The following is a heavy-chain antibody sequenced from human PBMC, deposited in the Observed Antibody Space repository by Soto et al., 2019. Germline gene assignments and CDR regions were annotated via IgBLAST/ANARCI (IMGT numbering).Heavy chain of an antibody. CDR1: GYTFSTYT. Sequence: ASVKVSCKAAGYTFSTYTMNWVRQAPGQSLEWMGWINAGSGNTKYSQNFQGRVSITRDTSASTVYMELTGLKSEDTAMYYCARDTVTLGPRANDALDIWGRGTMVTVSS. V-gene: IGHV1-3*01. D-gene: IGHD4-17*01. CDR3: ARDTVTLGPRANDALDI. J-gene: IGHJ3*02. CDR2: INAGSGNT.